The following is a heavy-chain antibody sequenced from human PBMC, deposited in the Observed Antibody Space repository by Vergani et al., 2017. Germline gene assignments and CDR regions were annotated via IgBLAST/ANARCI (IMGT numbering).Heavy chain of an antibody. Sequence: QVQLVQSGAEVKKPGASVKVSCKASGGTFSSYAISWVRQAPGQGLEWMGRIIPILGIANYAQKFQGRVTITADKSTSTAYMELSSLRSEDTAVYYCAREAGRAYYYYYMDVWGKGTTVTVSS. V-gene: IGHV1-69*04. J-gene: IGHJ6*03. CDR2: IIPILGIA. D-gene: IGHD2-15*01. CDR3: AREAGRAYYYYYMDV. CDR1: GGTFSSYA.